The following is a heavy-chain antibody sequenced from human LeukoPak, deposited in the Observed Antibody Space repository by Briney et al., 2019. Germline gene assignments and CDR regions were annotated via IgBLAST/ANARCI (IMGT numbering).Heavy chain of an antibody. V-gene: IGHV1-46*01. CDR1: GDTFTRNW. CDR3: ARDHSIDDKSWWLDP. CDR2: INPTGDYT. Sequence: ASVKVSCKTSGDTFTRNWMHWIRQGTGQGLEWMGVINPTGDYTMYAQKFQGRVIVTRDMSSNTDYMELGSLRSDDTAVYYCARDHSIDDKSWWLDPWGQGTLVTVSS. D-gene: IGHD1-1*01. J-gene: IGHJ5*02.